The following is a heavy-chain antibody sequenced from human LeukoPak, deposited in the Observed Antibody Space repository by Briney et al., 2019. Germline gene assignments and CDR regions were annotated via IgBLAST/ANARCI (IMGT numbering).Heavy chain of an antibody. V-gene: IGHV5-51*01. CDR3: ARHVSYDSSGYKGYYGMDV. CDR1: GYSFTSYW. CDR2: IYPGDSDT. D-gene: IGHD3-22*01. J-gene: IGHJ6*02. Sequence: GESLKISCKGSGYSFTSYWIGWVRQMPGKGLEWMGIIYPGDSDTRYSPSFQGQVTISADKSISTAYLQWSSLKASDTAMYYCARHVSYDSSGYKGYYGMDVWGQGTTVTVSS.